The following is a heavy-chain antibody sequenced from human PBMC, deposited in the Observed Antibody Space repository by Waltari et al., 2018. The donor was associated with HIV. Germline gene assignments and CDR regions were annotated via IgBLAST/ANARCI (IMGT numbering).Heavy chain of an antibody. D-gene: IGHD1-1*01. J-gene: IGHJ4*02. Sequence: EVKLLESGGRLVQPGQSLILSCAASGFKIDANWLSWVRQTPGKGWEWVANRKEDGSNEFCVDSVKGRFTISRDNAKNSLFLQMTHLTVDDTAVYFCARESTTGGHFAAWGQGTQVTVSS. CDR2: RKEDGSNE. CDR1: GFKIDANW. V-gene: IGHV3-7*01. CDR3: ARESTTGGHFAA.